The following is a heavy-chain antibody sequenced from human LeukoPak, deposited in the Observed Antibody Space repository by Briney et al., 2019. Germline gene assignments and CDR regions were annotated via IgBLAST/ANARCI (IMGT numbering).Heavy chain of an antibody. V-gene: IGHV1-69*05. J-gene: IGHJ4*02. Sequence: ASVKVSCKASGGTFSSYAISWVRQAPGQGLEWMGRIIPIFGTANYAQKFQGRVTITTDESTSTAYMELSSLGSEDTAVYYCARGIDKYSSSSSWGQGTLVTVSS. CDR1: GGTFSSYA. CDR2: IIPIFGTA. D-gene: IGHD6-6*01. CDR3: ARGIDKYSSSSS.